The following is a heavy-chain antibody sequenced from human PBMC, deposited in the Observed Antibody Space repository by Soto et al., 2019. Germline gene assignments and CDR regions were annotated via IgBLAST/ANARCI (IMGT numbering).Heavy chain of an antibody. D-gene: IGHD4-17*01. CDR3: AREEDYGDLYYYYGMDV. V-gene: IGHV3-21*01. J-gene: IGHJ6*02. CDR2: ISSSSSYI. CDR1: GFTFSSYS. Sequence: VQLVESGGGLVKPGGSLRLSCAASGFTFSSYSMNWVRQAPGKGLEWVSSISSSSSYIYYADSVKGRFTISRDNAKNSLYLQMNSLRAEDTAVYYCAREEDYGDLYYYYGMDVWGQGTTVTVSS.